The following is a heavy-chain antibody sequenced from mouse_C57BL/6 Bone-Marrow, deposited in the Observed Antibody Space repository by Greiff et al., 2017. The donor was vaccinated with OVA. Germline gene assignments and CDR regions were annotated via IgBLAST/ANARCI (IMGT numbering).Heavy chain of an antibody. V-gene: IGHV1-4*01. J-gene: IGHJ3*01. CDR3: AREDCDWYAY. Sequence: VQLQQSGAELARPGASVKMSCKASGYTFTSYTMHWVKQRPGQGLEWIGYINPSSGYTKYTQKFKDKATLTADKSSSTAYMQLSSLTSEDSAFYYCAREDCDWYAYWGQGTRVTVSA. CDR2: INPSSGYT. CDR1: GYTFTSYT.